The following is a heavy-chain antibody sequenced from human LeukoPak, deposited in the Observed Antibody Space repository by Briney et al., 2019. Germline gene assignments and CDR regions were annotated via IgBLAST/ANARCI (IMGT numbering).Heavy chain of an antibody. Sequence: SETLSLTCTVSGGSISSSSYYWGWIRQPPGKGLEWIGSIYYSGSTYYNPSLKSRVTISVDTSKNQFSLKLSSVTAADTAVYYCAREVNSGYYIYYFDYWGQGTLVTVSS. CDR1: GGSISSSSYY. D-gene: IGHD3-22*01. V-gene: IGHV4-39*07. CDR2: IYYSGST. J-gene: IGHJ4*02. CDR3: AREVNSGYYIYYFDY.